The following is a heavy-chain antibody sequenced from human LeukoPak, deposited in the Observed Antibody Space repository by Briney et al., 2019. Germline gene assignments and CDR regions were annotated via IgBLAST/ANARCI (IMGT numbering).Heavy chain of an antibody. CDR1: GASISSYF. D-gene: IGHD4-17*01. V-gene: IGHV4-59*08. CDR3: ARNGDYGPYYFDY. J-gene: IGHJ4*02. Sequence: PSETLSLTCAVSGASISSYFWSWVRQPPGKGLECIGYISYSGDTNYNPSLKSRVTISVDTSKSQFSLRLSSVTAADTAVYYCARNGDYGPYYFDYWGQGTLVTVSS. CDR2: ISYSGDT.